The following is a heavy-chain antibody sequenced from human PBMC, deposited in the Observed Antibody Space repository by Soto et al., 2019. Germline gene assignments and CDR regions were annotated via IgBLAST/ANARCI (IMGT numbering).Heavy chain of an antibody. CDR1: GFTFSNYD. J-gene: IGHJ4*02. CDR2: IVTDSET. V-gene: IGHV3-13*04. D-gene: IGHD3-10*01. CDR3: VRARGAQWFGEQLS. Sequence: EVQLVVSGGGLVQPGGSLRLSCAASGFTFSNYDMHWVRQGTGKSLEWVSAIVTDSETYYPGTVKGRFTISRENAKNSLYLQMNTLRAGDTAVYYCVRARGAQWFGEQLSWGQGTLVTVSS.